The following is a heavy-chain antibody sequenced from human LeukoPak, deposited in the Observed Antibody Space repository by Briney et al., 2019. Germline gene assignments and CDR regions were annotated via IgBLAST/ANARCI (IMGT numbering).Heavy chain of an antibody. J-gene: IGHJ4*02. CDR1: GFTFSDYY. CDR2: ISSSSSYR. V-gene: IGHV3-11*06. CDR3: ATTRGGGYSYCYSAY. Sequence: PGGSLRLSCAAAGFTFSDYYMSWIRQAPGKGLEWVSCISSSSSYRNYADSVKGRFTISRDNAKNSLYLQMNSLRDEDTAIYYCATTRGGGYSYCYSAYWGQGTLVTVSS. D-gene: IGHD5-12*01.